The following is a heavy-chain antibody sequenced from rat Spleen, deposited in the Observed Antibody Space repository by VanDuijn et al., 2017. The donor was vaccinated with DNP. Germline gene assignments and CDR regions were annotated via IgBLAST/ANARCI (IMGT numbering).Heavy chain of an antibody. CDR3: TRDGSTGYAAY. CDR2: KQSGGTT. Sequence: QVQLKESGPGLVQPSQTLSLTCTVSGFSLTSYHVHWVRLPPGKGLEWMGRKQSGGTTDYNSALRSRLTISRDTSRNQVFLKMNSLQTDDTGTYYCTRDGSTGYAAYWGQGVMVTVSS. J-gene: IGHJ2*01. D-gene: IGHD4-1*01. V-gene: IGHV2S1*01. CDR1: GFSLTSYH.